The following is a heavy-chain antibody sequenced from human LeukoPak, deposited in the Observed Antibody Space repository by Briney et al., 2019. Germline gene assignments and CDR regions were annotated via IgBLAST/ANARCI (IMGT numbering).Heavy chain of an antibody. D-gene: IGHD3-10*01. CDR3: ARDGVRAVTFNHYYFLDV. CDR2: IKQDGSEK. CDR1: GFDFTVYW. Sequence: GGSLRLSCAASGFDFTVYWMTWVRQAPGKGLEWVANIKQDGSEKYYVDSVKGRFTISRDNAKNSVFLQMNSLRAEDTALYYCARDGVRAVTFNHYYFLDVWGKGTTVTVSS. J-gene: IGHJ6*03. V-gene: IGHV3-7*01.